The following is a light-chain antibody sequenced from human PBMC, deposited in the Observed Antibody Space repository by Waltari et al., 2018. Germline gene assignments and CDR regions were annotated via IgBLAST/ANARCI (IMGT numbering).Light chain of an antibody. Sequence: IQLTQSPSSLSASVGDRVTITCRASQGISSYLAWYQQKPGKAPKLLIYAASTLQSGVPSRFSDSGSGTDFTLTISSLQPEDFATYYCQQLNSYPRTFGQGTKLEI. CDR1: QGISSY. CDR3: QQLNSYPRT. V-gene: IGKV1-9*01. CDR2: AAS. J-gene: IGKJ2*02.